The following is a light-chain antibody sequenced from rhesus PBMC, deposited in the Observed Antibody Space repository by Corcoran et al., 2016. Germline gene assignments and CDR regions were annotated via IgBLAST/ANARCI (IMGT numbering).Light chain of an antibody. CDR1: ENVNNY. Sequence: DIQMTQSPSSLSASIGDRVTITCRASENVNNYLNWYHQRPGKALKLLIYKASTLQSGVPSRFSGSGYGTDYTFTISSLQPEDVATYYCQHGYGTPLTFGGGTKVELK. CDR2: KAS. J-gene: IGKJ4*01. CDR3: QHGYGTPLT. V-gene: IGKV1-74*01.